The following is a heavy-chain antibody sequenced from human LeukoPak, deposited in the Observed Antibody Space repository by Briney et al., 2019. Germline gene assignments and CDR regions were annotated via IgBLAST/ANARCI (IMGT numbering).Heavy chain of an antibody. CDR2: MNPNSGNT. CDR1: GYTFTSYD. J-gene: IGHJ4*02. CDR3: ARSGYALKRAYYFDY. Sequence: ASVKVSCKASGYTFTSYDINWVRQATGQGLEWMGWMNPNSGNTGYAQKFQGRVTMAKNTSISTAYMELSSLRSEDTAVYYCARSGYALKRAYYFDYWGQGTLVTVSS. V-gene: IGHV1-8*01. D-gene: IGHD5-12*01.